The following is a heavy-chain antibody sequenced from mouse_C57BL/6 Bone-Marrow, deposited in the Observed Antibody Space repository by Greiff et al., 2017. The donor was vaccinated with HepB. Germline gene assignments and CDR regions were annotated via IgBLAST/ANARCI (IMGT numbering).Heavy chain of an antibody. Sequence: QVQLKESGAELVKPGASVKLSCKASGYTFTEYTIHWVKQRSGQGLEWIGWFYPGSGSIKYNEKFKDKATLTADKSSSTVYMELSRLTSEDSAVYFCARHEDRYYGRWAWFAYWGQGTLVTVPA. J-gene: IGHJ3*01. V-gene: IGHV1-62-2*01. CDR2: FYPGSGSI. CDR3: ARHEDRYYGRWAWFAY. CDR1: GYTFTEYT. D-gene: IGHD1-1*01.